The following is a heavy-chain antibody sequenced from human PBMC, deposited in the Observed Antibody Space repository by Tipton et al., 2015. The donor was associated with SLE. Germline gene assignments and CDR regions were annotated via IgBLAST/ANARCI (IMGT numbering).Heavy chain of an antibody. V-gene: IGHV3-49*03. CDR2: IRSKAYGGTT. CDR3: ARRLRRGGAFDI. Sequence: LSLTCTASGFAFGDFAMSWFRQAPGKGLEWVGFIRSKAYGGTTDYAAPVKGRFTISRDDSKDTVYLQMNNLKTEDTAVYYCARRLRRGGAFDIWGQGTMVTVSS. D-gene: IGHD4-17*01. CDR1: GFAFGDFA. J-gene: IGHJ3*02.